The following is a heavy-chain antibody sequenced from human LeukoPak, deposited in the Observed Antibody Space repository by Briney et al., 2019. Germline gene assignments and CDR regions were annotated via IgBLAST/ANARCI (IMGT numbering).Heavy chain of an antibody. CDR1: GFAFTNYP. CDR3: ARDSYYGSGSSL. V-gene: IGHV3-21*01. Sequence: GGSLRLPCVASGFAFTNYPMNWVRQAPGKGLEWVSSIGSSITYTYCADSVKGRFTISRDNTKNSLFLQMNRLSAEDTAVYYCARDSYYGSGSSLWGQGTLVTVSS. D-gene: IGHD3-10*01. CDR2: IGSSITYT. J-gene: IGHJ4*02.